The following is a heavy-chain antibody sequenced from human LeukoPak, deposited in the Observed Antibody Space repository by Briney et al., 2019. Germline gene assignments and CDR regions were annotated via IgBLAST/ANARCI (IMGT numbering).Heavy chain of an antibody. CDR2: ISYDGSNK. D-gene: IGHD6-13*01. Sequence: GGSLRLSCAASGFTFSSYAMSWVRQAPGKGLEWVAVISYDGSNKYYADSVKGRFTISRDNSKNTLYLQMNSLRAEDTAVYYCAGGYSDMYYFDYWGQGTLVTVSS. CDR3: AGGYSDMYYFDY. J-gene: IGHJ4*02. V-gene: IGHV3-30-3*01. CDR1: GFTFSSYA.